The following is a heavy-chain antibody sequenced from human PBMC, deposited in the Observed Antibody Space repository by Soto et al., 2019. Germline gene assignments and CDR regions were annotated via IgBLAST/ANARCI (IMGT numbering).Heavy chain of an antibody. J-gene: IGHJ6*02. D-gene: IGHD2-8*01. V-gene: IGHV3-48*02. CDR1: AFALSTHS. CDR2: ITSDSSTI. Sequence: GGSLRLSCAASAFALSTHSINWVRQAPGKGLEWFSYITSDSSTISYADSVKGRFTVSRDNAKNSLYLQMNSLRDEDTAVYYCARVGRGVYGMDVWGQGTSVTVSS. CDR3: ARVGRGVYGMDV.